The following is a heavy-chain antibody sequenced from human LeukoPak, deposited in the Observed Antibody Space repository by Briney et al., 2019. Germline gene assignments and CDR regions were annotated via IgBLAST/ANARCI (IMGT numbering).Heavy chain of an antibody. CDR3: ARGGIVASTTASFDY. CDR2: IDPNSGGT. CDR1: GYTFTDYY. V-gene: IGHV1-2*02. Sequence: ASVKVSCKASGYTFTDYYMHWVRQAPGQGLEWMGWIDPNSGGTSYAQKFQGMVTMTRDTSISTAYMELSRLRSDDTAVYYCARGGIVASTTASFDYWGQGTLVTVSS. D-gene: IGHD5-12*01. J-gene: IGHJ4*02.